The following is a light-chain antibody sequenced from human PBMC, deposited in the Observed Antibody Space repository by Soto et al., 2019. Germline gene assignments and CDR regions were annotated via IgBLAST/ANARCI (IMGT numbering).Light chain of an antibody. CDR1: SSDVGGYNY. J-gene: IGLJ1*01. V-gene: IGLV2-11*01. CDR3: CTYARSYTRYV. CDR2: DVS. Sequence: QSALTQPRSVSGSPGQSVTISCTGTSSDVGGYNYVSWYQQHPGKAPKLMIYDVSNRPSGVPDRFSGSKSGNTASLTISGRQPAEEADDYCCTYARSYTRYVFGTGTKVTVL.